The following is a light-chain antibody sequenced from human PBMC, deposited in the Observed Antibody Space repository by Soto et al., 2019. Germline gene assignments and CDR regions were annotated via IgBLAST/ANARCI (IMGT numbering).Light chain of an antibody. V-gene: IGLV2-8*01. J-gene: IGLJ1*01. CDR2: EVS. Sequence: QSVLTQPPPASGSPGQSVTISCTGTSSDVGGYNYVSWYQQHPGKAPKLMIYEVSKRPSGVPDRFSGSKSGNTASLTVSGLQAEDEADYYCSSYAGSNNLIFGTGTKVTVL. CDR1: SSDVGGYNY. CDR3: SSYAGSNNLI.